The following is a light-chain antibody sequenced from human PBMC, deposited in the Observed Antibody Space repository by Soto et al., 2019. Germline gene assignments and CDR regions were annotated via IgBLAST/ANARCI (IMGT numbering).Light chain of an antibody. CDR2: DAS. Sequence: DIRLTQSPSTLSAAVGDRVTINCRASQSIAIWLAWYHQKPGKAPKALIYDASRLESGVPSRFSGSGSGTEFTLTISRLQPDDFAVYYCQKYGSSPRAFGQGTKV. CDR3: QKYGSSPRA. J-gene: IGKJ1*01. CDR1: QSIAIW. V-gene: IGKV1-5*01.